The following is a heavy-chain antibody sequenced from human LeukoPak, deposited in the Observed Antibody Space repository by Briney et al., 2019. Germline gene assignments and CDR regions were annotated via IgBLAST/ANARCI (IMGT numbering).Heavy chain of an antibody. Sequence: SVKVSCKASGGTFTSYTISWVRQAPGQGLEWMGRIIPILGIANYAQKFQGRVTITADKSTSTAYMELSSLRSEDTAVYYCARGPHCSSTSCYRNWFDPWGQGTLVTVSS. J-gene: IGHJ5*02. D-gene: IGHD2-2*01. CDR1: GGTFTSYT. CDR2: IIPILGIA. V-gene: IGHV1-69*02. CDR3: ARGPHCSSTSCYRNWFDP.